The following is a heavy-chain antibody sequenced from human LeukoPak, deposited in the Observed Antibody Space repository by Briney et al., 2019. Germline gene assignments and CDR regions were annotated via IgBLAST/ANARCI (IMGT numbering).Heavy chain of an antibody. V-gene: IGHV1-2*06. CDR3: AREVGTMIVGGFDP. CDR2: INPSSGGT. J-gene: IGHJ5*02. CDR1: GYTFTGYY. Sequence: ASVKVSCKASGYTFTGYYMRWVRQAPGQGLEWMGRINPSSGGTNYAQKFQGRVTMTRDTSISTAYMELSRLRSDDTAVYYCAREVGTMIVGGFDPWGQGTLVTVSS. D-gene: IGHD3-22*01.